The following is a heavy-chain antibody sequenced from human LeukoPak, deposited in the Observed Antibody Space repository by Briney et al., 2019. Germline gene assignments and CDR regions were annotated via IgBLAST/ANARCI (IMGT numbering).Heavy chain of an antibody. Sequence: ASVKVSCKASGYTFTGYYMHWVRQAPGQGLEWMGWMNPNSGGTNYAQKFQGRVTMTRDTSISTAYMELSRLRFDDTAVYYCARVGYCSSTSCSGDYWGQGTLVTVSS. D-gene: IGHD2-2*01. CDR1: GYTFTGYY. CDR3: ARVGYCSSTSCSGDY. CDR2: MNPNSGGT. V-gene: IGHV1-2*02. J-gene: IGHJ4*02.